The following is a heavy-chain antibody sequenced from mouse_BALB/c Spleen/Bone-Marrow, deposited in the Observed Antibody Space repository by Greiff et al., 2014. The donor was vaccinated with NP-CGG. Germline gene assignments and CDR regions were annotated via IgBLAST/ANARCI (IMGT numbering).Heavy chain of an antibody. D-gene: IGHD2-4*01. V-gene: IGHV5-17*02. CDR3: ARDDYDYAMDY. CDR2: ISSGSSTI. J-gene: IGHJ4*01. CDR1: GFTFSSFG. Sequence: EVQRVESGGGLVQPGGSRKLSCAASGFTFSSFGMHWVRQAPEKGLEWVAYISSGSSTIYYAETVKGRFTISRDNPKNTLFLQMTSLRSEDTATYYCARDDYDYAMDYWGQGTSVTVSS.